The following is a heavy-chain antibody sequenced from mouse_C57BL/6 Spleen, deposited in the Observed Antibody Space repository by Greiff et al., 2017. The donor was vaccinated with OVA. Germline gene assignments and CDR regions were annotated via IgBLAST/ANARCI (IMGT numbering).Heavy chain of an antibody. J-gene: IGHJ4*01. V-gene: IGHV6-3*01. CDR2: IRLKSDNYAT. CDR1: GFTFSNYW. CDR3: TGGYYYGSSYLYAMDY. D-gene: IGHD1-1*01. Sequence: EVKVEESGGGLVQPGGSMKLSCVASGFTFSNYWMNWVRQSPEKGLEWVAQIRLKSDNYATHYAESVKGRFTISRDDSKSSVYLQMNNLRAEDTGIYYCTGGYYYGSSYLYAMDYWGQGTSVTVSS.